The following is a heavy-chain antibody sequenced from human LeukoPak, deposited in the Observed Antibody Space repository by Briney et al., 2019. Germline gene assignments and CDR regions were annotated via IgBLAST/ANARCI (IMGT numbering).Heavy chain of an antibody. CDR1: GFTFSNYD. Sequence: AGSLRLSCAASGFTFSNYDMNWVRQAPGKGLEWVAVISYDGSTEKYADSVKGRFTISRDNSKDTLYLQMNSLRAEDTAVYYCAREEDHGYNSEAIGYWGQGTLVTVSS. CDR2: ISYDGSTE. CDR3: AREEDHGYNSEAIGY. J-gene: IGHJ4*02. D-gene: IGHD5-12*01. V-gene: IGHV3-30*03.